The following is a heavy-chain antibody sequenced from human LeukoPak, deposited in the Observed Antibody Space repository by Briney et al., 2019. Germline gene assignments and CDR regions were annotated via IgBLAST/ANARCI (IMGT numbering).Heavy chain of an antibody. CDR3: AKEPYYDSSGYSPDY. CDR2: ISSSGSFT. Sequence: GGSLRLSCAASGFTFSDYYMSWIRQAPGKGLEWVSYISSSGSFTYYADSVKGRFTISRDNAKNSLYLHMNSLRAEDTALYYCAKEPYYDSSGYSPDYWGQGTLVTVSS. J-gene: IGHJ4*02. CDR1: GFTFSDYY. D-gene: IGHD3-22*01. V-gene: IGHV3-11*04.